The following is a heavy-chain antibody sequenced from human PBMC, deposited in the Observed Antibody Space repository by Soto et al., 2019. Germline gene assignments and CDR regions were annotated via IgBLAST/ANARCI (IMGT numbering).Heavy chain of an antibody. Sequence: SETLSLTCAVSGGSLSSGGYSWSWIRQPPGKGLEWIGYIYHSGSTYYNPSLKSRVIISVDRSKNQFSLKVRSVTAADTSGYYCAGDTYGEYVGYVDPWGQGIQVTVSS. J-gene: IGHJ4*01. V-gene: IGHV4-30-2*01. CDR3: AGDTYGEYVGYVDP. CDR2: IYHSGST. D-gene: IGHD4-17*01. CDR1: GGSLSSGGYS.